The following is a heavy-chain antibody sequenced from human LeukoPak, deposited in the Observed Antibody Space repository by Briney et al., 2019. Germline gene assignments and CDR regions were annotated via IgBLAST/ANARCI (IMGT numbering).Heavy chain of an antibody. CDR1: GFTFSSYE. J-gene: IGHJ5*02. V-gene: IGHV3-48*03. CDR3: VGSSGCFLNGFDP. CDR2: ISSSGSTI. D-gene: IGHD6-19*01. Sequence: GGSLRLSCAASGFTFSSYEMHWVRQAPGKGLEWVSYISSSGSTIYYADSVKGRFTISRDNAKNSLYLQMNSLRAEDTAVYYCVGSSGCFLNGFDPWGQGTLVTVSS.